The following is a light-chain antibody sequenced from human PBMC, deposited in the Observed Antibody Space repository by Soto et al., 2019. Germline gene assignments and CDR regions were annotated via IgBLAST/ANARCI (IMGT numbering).Light chain of an antibody. CDR3: QQRGNWPFLT. Sequence: EIVLTQSPATLSLSPGERATLSCRSSQSVSSYLAWYQQKPGQAPRLLIYDASNRATGIPARFSGSGSGTEFTLTISSLEPEDYAVYYCQQRGNWPFLTFGGGTKVEIK. V-gene: IGKV3-11*01. J-gene: IGKJ4*01. CDR1: QSVSSY. CDR2: DAS.